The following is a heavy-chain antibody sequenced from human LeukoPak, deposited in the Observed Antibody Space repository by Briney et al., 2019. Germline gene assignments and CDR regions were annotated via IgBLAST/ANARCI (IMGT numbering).Heavy chain of an antibody. V-gene: IGHV4-59*08. J-gene: IGHJ6*03. CDR2: IYYSGRT. CDR3: ARLEVYGSGSPPYYHMDV. CDR1: GGSISSYY. D-gene: IGHD3-10*01. Sequence: SETLSLTCTVSGGSISSYYWSWIRQPPGKGLEWIGYIYYSGRTNYNPSLKSRVTISVDTSKNQFSLKLSSVTAADTAVYYCARLEVYGSGSPPYYHMDVWGKGTTVTVSS.